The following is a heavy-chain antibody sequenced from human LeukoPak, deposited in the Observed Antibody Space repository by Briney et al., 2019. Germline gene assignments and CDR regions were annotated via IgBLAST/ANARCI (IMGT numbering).Heavy chain of an antibody. Sequence: SQTLSLTCAVSGGSISSGGYSWSWIRQPPGKGLEWIGYIYHSGSTYYNLSLKSRATISVDRSKNQFSLKLSSVTAADTAVYYCARGALYSSNAFDIWGQGTMVTVSS. J-gene: IGHJ3*02. V-gene: IGHV4-30-2*01. CDR2: IYHSGST. CDR1: GGSISSGGYS. CDR3: ARGALYSSNAFDI. D-gene: IGHD5-18*01.